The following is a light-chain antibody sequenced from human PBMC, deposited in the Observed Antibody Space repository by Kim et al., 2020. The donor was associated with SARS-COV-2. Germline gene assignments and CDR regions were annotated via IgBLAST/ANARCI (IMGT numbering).Light chain of an antibody. Sequence: GSPGQSVPISCTGTSSDVGGYNYVSWYQQHPGKAPKLMLYEVSKRPSGVPDRFSGSKSGNTASLTVSGLQAEDEADYYCSSYAGKVFGTGTKVTVL. J-gene: IGLJ1*01. CDR1: SSDVGGYNY. CDR2: EVS. CDR3: SSYAGKV. V-gene: IGLV2-8*01.